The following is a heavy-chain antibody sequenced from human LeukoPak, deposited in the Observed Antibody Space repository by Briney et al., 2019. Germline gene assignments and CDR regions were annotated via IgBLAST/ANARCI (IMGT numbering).Heavy chain of an antibody. CDR1: GYTFTTSG. D-gene: IGHD3-3*01. CDR2: ISTYNGNT. V-gene: IGHV1-18*01. J-gene: IGHJ6*02. Sequence: ASVKVSCKASGYTFTTSGISWVRPAPGQGLEWMGWISTYNGNTNYAQKFQGRVTMTRNTSISTAYMELSSLRSEDTAVYYCASGYYDFWSGPIRAPYYYYYGMDVWGQGTTVTVSS. CDR3: ASGYYDFWSGPIRAPYYYYYGMDV.